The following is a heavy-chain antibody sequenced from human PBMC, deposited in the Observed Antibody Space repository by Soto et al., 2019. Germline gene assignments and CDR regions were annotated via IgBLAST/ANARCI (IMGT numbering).Heavy chain of an antibody. Sequence: SETLSLTCAVYGGSFSGYYWSWIRQPPGKGLEWIGEINYSGSTNYSPSLKSRVTISVDTSKNQFSLKLSSVTAADTAVYYCAREVRVVAAAKDYYYYYMDVWGKGTTVTVSS. CDR1: GGSFSGYY. J-gene: IGHJ6*03. V-gene: IGHV4-34*01. CDR3: AREVRVVAAAKDYYYYYMDV. CDR2: INYSGST. D-gene: IGHD2-15*01.